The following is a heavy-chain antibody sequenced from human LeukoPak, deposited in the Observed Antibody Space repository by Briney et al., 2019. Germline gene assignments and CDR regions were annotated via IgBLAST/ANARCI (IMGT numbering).Heavy chain of an antibody. CDR1: GFTFTAYW. CDR3: ARYDYSSPAYYFDH. Sequence: GKSLKISCTVSGFTFTAYWIGWVRQMPGKGLEWMGLIYPGDSDTRYNPSFQGQVTISADKSVSTAYLQWSSLKASDTAMYYCARYDYSSPAYYFDHWGQGTLVTVSS. J-gene: IGHJ4*02. D-gene: IGHD4-11*01. V-gene: IGHV5-51*01. CDR2: IYPGDSDT.